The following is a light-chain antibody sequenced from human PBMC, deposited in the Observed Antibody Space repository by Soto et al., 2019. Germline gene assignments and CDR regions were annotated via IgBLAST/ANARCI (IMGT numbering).Light chain of an antibody. V-gene: IGKV3-15*01. J-gene: IGKJ1*01. CDR3: KQFKNWPWT. Sequence: EIVMTQSPATLSVSPGERATLSCRASQSVSSDLAWYQQKPGQTPRLLIYGAYTRAPGIPARFSGSGSGTEFTLTIRSLQSDDFAVYYCKQFKNWPWTFGQGTKVDIK. CDR2: GAY. CDR1: QSVSSD.